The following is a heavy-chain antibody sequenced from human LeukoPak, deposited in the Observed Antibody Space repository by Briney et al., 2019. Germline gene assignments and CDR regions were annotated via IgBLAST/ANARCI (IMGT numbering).Heavy chain of an antibody. V-gene: IGHV3-21*04. CDR1: GFTFSSYS. CDR2: ISSSSSYI. J-gene: IGHJ4*02. D-gene: IGHD2-15*01. Sequence: PGGSLRLSCAASGFTFSSYSMNWVRQAPGKGLEWVSSISSSSSYIYYADSVKGRFTISRDNSKNTLYLQMNSLRAEDTAVYYWAKDGNPYCSGGSCFDLDYWGQGTLVTVSS. CDR3: AKDGNPYCSGGSCFDLDY.